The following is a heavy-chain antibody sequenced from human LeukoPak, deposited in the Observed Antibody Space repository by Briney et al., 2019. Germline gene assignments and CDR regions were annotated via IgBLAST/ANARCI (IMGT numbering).Heavy chain of an antibody. Sequence: GGSLRLSCVGSGFTFSDYYMTWIRQAPGKGLEWVSYISNRGNTIYYADSAKGRFIISRDNSKNSLYLQMDSLSAEDTAVYYCARDQAYFDSSGPDRYFHHWGQGTLVTVSS. CDR1: GFTFSDYY. D-gene: IGHD3-22*01. CDR3: ARDQAYFDSSGPDRYFHH. J-gene: IGHJ1*01. V-gene: IGHV3-11*01. CDR2: ISNRGNTI.